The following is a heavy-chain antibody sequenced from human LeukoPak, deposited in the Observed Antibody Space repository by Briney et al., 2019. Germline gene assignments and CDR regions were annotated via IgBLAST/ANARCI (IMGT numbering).Heavy chain of an antibody. V-gene: IGHV3-15*01. CDR3: TTAVPWKNDAFDI. CDR2: IKSKTDGGTT. J-gene: IGHJ3*02. Sequence: GGSLRLSCAASGFTFSNAWMSWVRQAPGKGLEWVGRIKSKTDGGTTDYAAPVKGRFTISRDDSKNTLYLQMNSLKTEDTAVYYCTTAVPWKNDAFDIWSQGTMVTVSS. D-gene: IGHD1-1*01. CDR1: GFTFSNAW.